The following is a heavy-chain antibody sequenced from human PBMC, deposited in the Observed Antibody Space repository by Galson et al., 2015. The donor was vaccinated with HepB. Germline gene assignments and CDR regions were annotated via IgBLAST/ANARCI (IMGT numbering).Heavy chain of an antibody. Sequence: SLRLSCAASGFTFGDYAMSWVRQAPGKGLEWVGFIRSKAYGGTTEYAASVKGRFTISRDDSKSIAYLQMNSLKTEDTAVYYCTRWGTRGFDYWGQGTLVTVSS. J-gene: IGHJ4*02. CDR1: GFTFGDYA. CDR2: IRSKAYGGTT. CDR3: TRWGTRGFDY. D-gene: IGHD1-1*01. V-gene: IGHV3-49*04.